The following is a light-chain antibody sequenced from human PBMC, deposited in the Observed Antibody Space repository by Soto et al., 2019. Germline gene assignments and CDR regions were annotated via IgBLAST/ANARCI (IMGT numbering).Light chain of an antibody. Sequence: QSVLTQPPSASGTPGQRVAISCSGGNSNIGTNHVNWYQQLPGTAPKLLIYGNNQRPSRVPDRFSGSRSGTSASLAISGLQSEDEADYYCVAWDDSLNGHVVFGGGTKLTVL. CDR1: NSNIGTNH. CDR2: GNN. J-gene: IGLJ2*01. V-gene: IGLV1-44*01. CDR3: VAWDDSLNGHVV.